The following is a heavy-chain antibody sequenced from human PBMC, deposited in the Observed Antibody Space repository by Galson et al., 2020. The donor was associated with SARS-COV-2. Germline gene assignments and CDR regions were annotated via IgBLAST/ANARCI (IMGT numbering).Heavy chain of an antibody. D-gene: IGHD5-12*01. CDR3: ARHPKRWLQYHDAFDI. J-gene: IGHJ3*02. CDR2: IDPSDSYT. V-gene: IGHV5-10-1*01. CDR1: GYRFTSYW. Sequence: KIGESLKIPCRGSGYRFTSYWISWVRQMPGKGLEWMGRIDPSDSYTNYSPVFQGHVTISADKSISTAYLQWSSLKASDTAMYYCARHPKRWLQYHDAFDIWGQGTMVTVSS.